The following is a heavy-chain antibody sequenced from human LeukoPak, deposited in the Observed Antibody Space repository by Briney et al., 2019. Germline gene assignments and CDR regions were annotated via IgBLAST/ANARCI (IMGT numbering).Heavy chain of an antibody. CDR1: GYTFINYQ. Sequence: GASVTVSCRTSGYTFINYQIHWVRQAPDQGLEWMGRINSNSGATVFAQKFQGRVTMTGDTSTDTAYMELSSLRSEDAAVYYCATLPVVTRDGTFDYWGQGTLVTVSS. CDR2: INSNSGAT. J-gene: IGHJ4*02. V-gene: IGHV1-2*06. CDR3: ATLPVVTRDGTFDY. D-gene: IGHD4-23*01.